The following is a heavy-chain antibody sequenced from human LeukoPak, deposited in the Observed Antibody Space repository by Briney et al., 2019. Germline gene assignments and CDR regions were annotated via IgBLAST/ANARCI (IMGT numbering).Heavy chain of an antibody. J-gene: IGHJ4*02. V-gene: IGHV4-39*01. D-gene: IGHD2-2*01. Sequence: SETLSLTCTVSGGSISSSSYYWGWIRQPPGKGLEWIGSIFYSGNTYYNPSLRSRVTIFVDTSKNQFSLKLSSVTATDTAVYYCARQYCSSFTCYGILGFYLDYWGQGNLATVSS. CDR2: IFYSGNT. CDR1: GGSISSSSYY. CDR3: ARQYCSSFTCYGILGFYLDY.